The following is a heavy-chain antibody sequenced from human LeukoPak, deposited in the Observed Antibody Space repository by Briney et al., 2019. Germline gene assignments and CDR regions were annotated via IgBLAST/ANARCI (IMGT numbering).Heavy chain of an antibody. J-gene: IGHJ4*02. Sequence: AAVTVSCKTSGYTFTDYDITWVRRAPGQGLEWMGRVSPYNHNTYYAQTLQGRVTMTADTSTSTAYMELRSLRSDDTAVYYCARINYRPIIKFFDFWGQGTLVTVSS. CDR3: ARINYRPIIKFFDF. CDR2: VSPYNHNT. V-gene: IGHV1-18*01. D-gene: IGHD4-11*01. CDR1: GYTFTDYD.